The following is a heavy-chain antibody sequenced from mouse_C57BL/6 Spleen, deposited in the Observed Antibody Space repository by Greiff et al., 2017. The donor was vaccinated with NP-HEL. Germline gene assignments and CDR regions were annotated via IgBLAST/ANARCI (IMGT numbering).Heavy chain of an antibody. CDR2: INPGSGGT. CDR3: ARDYSNYVDYFDY. V-gene: IGHV1-54*01. J-gene: IGHJ2*01. D-gene: IGHD2-5*01. Sequence: VQLQQSGAELVRPGTSVKVSCKASGYAFTNYLIEWVKQRPGQGLEWIGVINPGSGGTNYNEKFKGKATLTADKSSSTAYMQLSSLTSEDSAVYFCARDYSNYVDYFDYWGQGTTVTVSS. CDR1: GYAFTNYL.